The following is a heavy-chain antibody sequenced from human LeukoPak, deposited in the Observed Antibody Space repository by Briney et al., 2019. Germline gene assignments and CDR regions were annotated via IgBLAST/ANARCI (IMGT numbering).Heavy chain of an antibody. CDR3: ARLGIAVAGTDY. J-gene: IGHJ4*02. CDR2: IYYSGST. CDR1: GGSISSGGYY. D-gene: IGHD6-19*01. Sequence: SETLSLTCTVSGGSISSGGYYWSWIRQHPGKGLEWIGYIYYSGSTYYNPSLKSRVTISVDTSKNQFSLKLSSVTAADTAVYYCARLGIAVAGTDYWGQGTLVTVSS. V-gene: IGHV4-31*03.